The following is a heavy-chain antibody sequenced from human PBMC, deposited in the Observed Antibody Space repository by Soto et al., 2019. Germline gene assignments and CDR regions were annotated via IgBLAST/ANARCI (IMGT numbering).Heavy chain of an antibody. CDR3: ASGSVWIFNY. CDR2: INQDGSEK. Sequence: EVQLVQSGGGLVQPGGSLRLSCAASAFTFSTNFMTWVRQAPGKGLEWVANINQDGSEKYYVDSVKGRFTISRDNAKNSRYLQMNSLRDEDAAVYYCASGSVWIFNYWGQGTLFTVSS. D-gene: IGHD3-10*01. CDR1: AFTFSTNF. J-gene: IGHJ4*02. V-gene: IGHV3-7*01.